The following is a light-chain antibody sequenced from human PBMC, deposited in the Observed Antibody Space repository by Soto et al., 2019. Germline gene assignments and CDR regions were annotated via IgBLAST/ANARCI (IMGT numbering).Light chain of an antibody. CDR1: SSDVGTYNF. CDR2: EVT. Sequence: QSALTQPASVSGSPGQSITISCTATSSDVGTYNFVSWYQQHPGKAPRLMIYEVTKRPSGVSNRFSGSRSGNTASLSISGLQAEDEADYYCCSYTGRGTYVFGTGTKLTVL. V-gene: IGLV2-23*02. CDR3: CSYTGRGTYV. J-gene: IGLJ1*01.